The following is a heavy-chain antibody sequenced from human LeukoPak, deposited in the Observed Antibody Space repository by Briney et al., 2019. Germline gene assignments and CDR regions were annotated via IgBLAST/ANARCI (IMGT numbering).Heavy chain of an antibody. J-gene: IGHJ6*03. V-gene: IGHV4-4*07. Sequence: SETLSLTCTVSGGSISSYYWSWIRQPAGTGLEWIGRIYISGSTNYNPSLKSRVTMSVDTSKNQFSLKLSSVTAADTAVYYCARWVRATTSKLNYMDVWGKGTTVTISS. CDR3: ARWVRATTSKLNYMDV. CDR2: IYISGST. D-gene: IGHD3-10*01. CDR1: GGSISSYY.